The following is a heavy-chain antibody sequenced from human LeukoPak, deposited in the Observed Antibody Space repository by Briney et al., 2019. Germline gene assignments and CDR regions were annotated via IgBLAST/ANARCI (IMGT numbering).Heavy chain of an antibody. D-gene: IGHD2-15*01. V-gene: IGHV3-30*18. CDR3: AKAVVVHGGGIDY. Sequence: GGSLRLSCAASGFTFSSYGMHWVRQAPGKGLEWVAVISYDRSNKYYADSVKGRFTISRDNSKNTLYLQMNSLRAEDTAVYYCAKAVVVHGGGIDYWGQGTLVTVSS. CDR1: GFTFSSYG. CDR2: ISYDRSNK. J-gene: IGHJ4*02.